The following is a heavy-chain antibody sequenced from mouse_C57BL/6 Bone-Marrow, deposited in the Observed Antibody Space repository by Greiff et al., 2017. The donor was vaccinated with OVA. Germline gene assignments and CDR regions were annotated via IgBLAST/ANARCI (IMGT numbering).Heavy chain of an antibody. J-gene: IGHJ1*03. CDR3: ARRDSSRYFDV. Sequence: EVQLQQSGPELVKPGASVKISCKASGYTFTDYYMNWVKQSHGQSLEWIGDINPNNGGTSYNQKFKGKATLTVDKSSSTAYMELRSLTSEDSAVDYCARRDSSRYFDVWGTGTTVTVSS. V-gene: IGHV1-26*01. CDR1: GYTFTDYY. CDR2: INPNNGGT. D-gene: IGHD3-3*01.